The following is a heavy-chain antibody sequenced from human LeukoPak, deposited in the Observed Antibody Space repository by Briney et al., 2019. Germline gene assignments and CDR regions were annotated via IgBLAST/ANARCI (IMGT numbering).Heavy chain of an antibody. CDR1: GGSISSGGYY. D-gene: IGHD4-23*01. V-gene: IGHV4-30-4*08. Sequence: PSETLSLTCTVSGGSISSGGYYWSWIRQHPGKGLEWIGYIYYSGSTYYNPSLKSRVTISVDTSKNQFSLKLSSVTAADTAVYYCARGTVASSMDVWGKGTTVTVSS. CDR3: ARGTVASSMDV. CDR2: IYYSGST. J-gene: IGHJ6*03.